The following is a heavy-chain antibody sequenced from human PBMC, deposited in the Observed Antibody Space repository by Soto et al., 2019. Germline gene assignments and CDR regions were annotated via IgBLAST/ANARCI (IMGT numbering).Heavy chain of an antibody. CDR2: VTGSGSNT. CDR3: TKGWSDYFDS. J-gene: IGHJ4*01. Sequence: GALRLSCAASGFTFNNYAMNWVRQAPAKGLEWVSSVTGSGSNTYYADSVKGRFTISRDNSKNTLYLQMNSLRAEDTAVYYCTKGWSDYFDSWGHGALVTVSS. V-gene: IGHV3-23*01. CDR1: GFTFNNYA.